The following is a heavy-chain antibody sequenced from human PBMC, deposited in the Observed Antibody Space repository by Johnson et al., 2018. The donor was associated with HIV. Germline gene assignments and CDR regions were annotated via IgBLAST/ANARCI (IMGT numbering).Heavy chain of an antibody. CDR3: AKDSGNYGDNVFDI. J-gene: IGHJ3*02. CDR2: ISGSGMSA. CDR1: GFTFSKYA. D-gene: IGHD3-10*01. V-gene: IGHV3-23*04. Sequence: VQLVESGGGLVQPGGSLKLSCEASGFTFSKYAMSWVRQAPGKGLVWVSAISGSGMSAYYGDSVKGQFTISRDNSKNTLYLQMKNLTAEDTAIYFCAKDSGNYGDNVFDIWGQWTTVTVSS.